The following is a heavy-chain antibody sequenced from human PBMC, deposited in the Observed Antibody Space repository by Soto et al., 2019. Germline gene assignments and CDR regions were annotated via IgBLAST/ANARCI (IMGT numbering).Heavy chain of an antibody. V-gene: IGHV1-69*13. D-gene: IGHD3-3*01. Sequence: SVKVSCKASGGTFSSYAVSWVRQAPGQGLEWMGGIIPIFGTANYAQKFQGRVTITADESTSTAYMELSSLRSEDTAVYYCASSYYDELRATQQNNWFDPWGQGTLVTVS. CDR2: IIPIFGTA. CDR3: ASSYYDELRATQQNNWFDP. CDR1: GGTFSSYA. J-gene: IGHJ5*02.